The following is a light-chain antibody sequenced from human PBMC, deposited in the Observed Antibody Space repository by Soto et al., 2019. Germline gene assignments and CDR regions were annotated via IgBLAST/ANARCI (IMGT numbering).Light chain of an antibody. CDR3: CSYARSSLWV. J-gene: IGLJ3*02. CDR1: SSDVGGYNY. Sequence: QSALTQPRSVSGSPGQSVTISCTGTSSDVGGYNYVSWYQQHPGKAPKLVIYDVSKRPSGVPDRFSGSKSGNTASLTISGLQAEDEADYNCCSYARSSLWVVGGGTQLAVL. CDR2: DVS. V-gene: IGLV2-11*01.